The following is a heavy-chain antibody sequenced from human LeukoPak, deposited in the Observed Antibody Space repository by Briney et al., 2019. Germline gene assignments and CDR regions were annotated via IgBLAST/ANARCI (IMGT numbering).Heavy chain of an antibody. Sequence: GGSLTLPCAASGFTYSSYAMSWVRQAPGKGLEWVSAISGSGGSTYYADSVKGRFTISRDNSKNTLYLQMNSLRAEDTAVYYCAKDQYSSSSSYFDYWGQGTLVTVSS. D-gene: IGHD6-6*01. CDR3: AKDQYSSSSSYFDY. CDR1: GFTYSSYA. J-gene: IGHJ4*02. CDR2: ISGSGGST. V-gene: IGHV3-23*01.